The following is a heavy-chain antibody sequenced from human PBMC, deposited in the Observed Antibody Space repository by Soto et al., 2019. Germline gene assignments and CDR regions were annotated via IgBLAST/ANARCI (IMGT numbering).Heavy chain of an antibody. CDR3: ASGAPGSGSSWYYFDY. D-gene: IGHD6-13*01. J-gene: IGHJ4*02. Sequence: GESLKISCAASGFTFSDYYMSWIRQAPGKGLEWVSYISSSGSTIYYADSVKGRFTISRDNAKNSLYLQMNSLRAEDTAVYYCASGAPGSGSSWYYFDYWGQGTLVTVSS. V-gene: IGHV3-11*01. CDR1: GFTFSDYY. CDR2: ISSSGSTI.